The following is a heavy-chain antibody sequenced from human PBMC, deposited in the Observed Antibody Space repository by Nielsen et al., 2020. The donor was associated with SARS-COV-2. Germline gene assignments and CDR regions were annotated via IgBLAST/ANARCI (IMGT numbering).Heavy chain of an antibody. CDR3: ARSLAISSGWYYDY. D-gene: IGHD6-19*01. J-gene: IGHJ4*02. V-gene: IGHV1-2*06. CDR2: IDPHSGGT. CDR1: GYRFTAYS. Sequence: ASVKVSCKASGYRFTAYSMHWVRQAPGQGPEWMGRIDPHSGGTTYAQKFQGRVTITADKSTSTAFMEATSLISEDTAVYYCARSLAISSGWYYDYWGQGTLVTVSS.